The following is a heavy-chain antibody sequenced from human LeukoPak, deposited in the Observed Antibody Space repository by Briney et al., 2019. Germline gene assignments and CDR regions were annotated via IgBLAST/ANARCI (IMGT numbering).Heavy chain of an antibody. J-gene: IGHJ4*02. Sequence: PGGSLRLSCAASGFTFSIYWMSWVRQAPGKGLECVANIKLHGNEKDYEDSVKGRFTISRDNAKNSLYLQMDSLRVGDTAMYYCARVYHRITVAGKVGSFDYWGQGALVTVSS. CDR2: IKLHGNEK. V-gene: IGHV3-7*01. CDR3: ARVYHRITVAGKVGSFDY. CDR1: GFTFSIYW. D-gene: IGHD6-19*01.